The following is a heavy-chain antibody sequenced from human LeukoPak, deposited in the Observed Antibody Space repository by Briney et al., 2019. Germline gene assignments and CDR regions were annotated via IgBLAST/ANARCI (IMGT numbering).Heavy chain of an antibody. J-gene: IGHJ6*03. CDR1: GGSISSYY. V-gene: IGHV4-59*01. CDR3: GRDIRWSTTSWYYYYMDV. CDR2: IYHSGST. Sequence: NPSETLSLTCTVSGGSISSYYWSWIRQPPGKGLEWIGYIYHSGSTNYNPSLKSRVTISVDTSKNQFSLSLSSVTAADTAVYYCGRDIRWSTTSWYYYYMDVWGKGTTVTVSS. D-gene: IGHD2-2*01.